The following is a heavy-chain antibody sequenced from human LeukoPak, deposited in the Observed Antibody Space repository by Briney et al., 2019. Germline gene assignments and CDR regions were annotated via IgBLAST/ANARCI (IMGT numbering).Heavy chain of an antibody. CDR1: GGTFSSYA. CDR2: IIPIFGTA. D-gene: IGHD1-26*01. J-gene: IGHJ4*02. CDR3: ASHPYSGNYPAPYYFDY. Sequence: EASVKVSCKASGGTFSSYAISWVRQAPGQGLEWMGGIIPIFGTANYAQKFQGRVTITADKSTSTAYMELSSLRSEDTAVYYCASHPYSGNYPAPYYFDYWGQGTLVTVSS. V-gene: IGHV1-69*06.